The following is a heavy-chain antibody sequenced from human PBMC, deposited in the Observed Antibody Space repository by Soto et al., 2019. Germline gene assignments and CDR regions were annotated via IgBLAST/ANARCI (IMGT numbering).Heavy chain of an antibody. Sequence: SVKVSCKASGGTFSSYAISWVRQAPGQGLEWMGGIIPIFGTANYAQKFQGRVTITADESTSTAYMELSSLRSEDTAVYYCARGHDSSGTHDYWGQGTLVTVFS. CDR1: GGTFSSYA. CDR2: IIPIFGTA. D-gene: IGHD3-22*01. V-gene: IGHV1-69*13. J-gene: IGHJ4*02. CDR3: ARGHDSSGTHDY.